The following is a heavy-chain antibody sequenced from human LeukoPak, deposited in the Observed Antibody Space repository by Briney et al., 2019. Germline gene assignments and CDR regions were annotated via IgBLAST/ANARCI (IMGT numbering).Heavy chain of an antibody. CDR2: ISYDGSNK. CDR1: GFTFSSYA. V-gene: IGHV3-30-3*01. J-gene: IGHJ4*02. D-gene: IGHD3-22*01. Sequence: PGGSLRLSCAASGFTFSSYAIFWVRQAPGKGLEWVAIISYDGSNKYYADSVKGRFTIPRDNSKNMLYLQMNSLRSEDTAVYYCARGPSSYYESSGYSYYFDFWGQGTLVTVSS. CDR3: ARGPSSYYESSGYSYYFDF.